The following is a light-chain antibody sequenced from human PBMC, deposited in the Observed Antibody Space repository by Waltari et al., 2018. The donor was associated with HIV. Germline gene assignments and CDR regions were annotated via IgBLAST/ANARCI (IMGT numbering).Light chain of an antibody. V-gene: IGLV1-51*01. CDR2: DNN. CDR1: TSIIGNNF. CDR3: GTWDNSLSAWV. J-gene: IGLJ3*02. Sequence: QSVLTQPPSVSAAPGQKVTISCSGSTSIIGNNFVSWYQQFPGTAPKLLIYDNNKQPSGIPDRFSGSRSGTSATLGITGLQTGDEAEYYCGTWDNSLSAWVFGGGTKVTVL.